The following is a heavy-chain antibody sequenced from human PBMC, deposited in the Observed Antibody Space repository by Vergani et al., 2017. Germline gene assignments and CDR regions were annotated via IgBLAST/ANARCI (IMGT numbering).Heavy chain of an antibody. J-gene: IGHJ4*02. CDR2: IWYDGSNK. Sequence: QVQLVESGGGVVQPGRSLRLSCAASGFTFSSYGMHWVRQAPGKGLEWVAVIWYDGSNKYYADSVKGRFTISRDNSKNTLYLQMNSLRAEDTAVYYCAKDEATGGYFDYWGQGTLVTVSS. CDR1: GFTFSSYG. V-gene: IGHV3-33*06. CDR3: AKDEATGGYFDY. D-gene: IGHD1-26*01.